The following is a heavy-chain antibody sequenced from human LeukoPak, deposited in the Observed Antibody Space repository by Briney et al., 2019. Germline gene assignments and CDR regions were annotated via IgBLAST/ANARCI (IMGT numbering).Heavy chain of an antibody. Sequence: SETLSLTCAVYGGSFSGYYWSWIRQPAGKGLEWIGRIYTSGSTNYNPSLKSRVTMSVDTSKNQFSLKLSSVTAADTAVYYCARATTYYYGSGSFTFDYWGQGTLVTVSS. CDR1: GGSFSGYY. CDR3: ARATTYYYGSGSFTFDY. J-gene: IGHJ4*02. CDR2: IYTSGST. D-gene: IGHD3-10*01. V-gene: IGHV4-59*10.